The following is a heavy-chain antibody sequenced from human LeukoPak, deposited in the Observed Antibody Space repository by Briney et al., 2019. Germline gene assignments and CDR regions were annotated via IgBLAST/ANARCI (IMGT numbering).Heavy chain of an antibody. J-gene: IGHJ4*02. Sequence: PGGSLRLSCAASGFTFSSYAMSWVRQAPGKGLEWVSAISGSGGSALYADSVKGRFTISRDNSRNTLYVQMNSLRDEDTAIYYCAKDRDGGNFYFDYWGQGILVTVSS. CDR2: ISGSGGSA. CDR1: GFTFSSYA. D-gene: IGHD4-23*01. CDR3: AKDRDGGNFYFDY. V-gene: IGHV3-23*01.